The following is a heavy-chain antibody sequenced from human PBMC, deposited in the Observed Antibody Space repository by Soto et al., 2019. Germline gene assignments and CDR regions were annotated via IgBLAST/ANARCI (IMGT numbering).Heavy chain of an antibody. Sequence: QVQLVQSGAEVKKPGSSVKVSCKASKTSGGTFPNYVFSWVRQAPGQRLEWMGGIIPILATPSHAQKFQVRGTFTADESTSTVYQELSSMRSEDTAIYYCTSHLVLAAALDFWGQGTVVSVSS. CDR1: GGTFPNYV. D-gene: IGHD2-15*01. V-gene: IGHV1-69*19. CDR2: IIPILATP. J-gene: IGHJ4*02. CDR3: TSHLVLAAALDF.